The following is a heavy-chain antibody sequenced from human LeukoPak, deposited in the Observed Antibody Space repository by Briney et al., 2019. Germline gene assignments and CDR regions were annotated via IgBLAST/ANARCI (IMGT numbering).Heavy chain of an antibody. V-gene: IGHV4-61*02. J-gene: IGHJ3*02. CDR2: IYTSGST. D-gene: IGHD3-9*01. CDR3: ARDGYYDILTGSGSFDAFDI. Sequence: SETLSLTCTVSGGSISSGSYYWSWIRQPAGKGLEWIGRIYTSGSTNYNPSFKSRVTISVDTSKNQFSLKLSSVTAADTAVYYCARDGYYDILTGSGSFDAFDIWGQGTMVTVSS. CDR1: GGSISSGSYY.